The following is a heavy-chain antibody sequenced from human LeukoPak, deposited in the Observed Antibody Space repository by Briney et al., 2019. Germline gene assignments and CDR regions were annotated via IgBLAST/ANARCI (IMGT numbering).Heavy chain of an antibody. D-gene: IGHD1-26*01. CDR2: INHSGST. CDR1: GVSFSGYY. V-gene: IGHV4-34*01. CDR3: ARIGGTYYEYYFDY. Sequence: SETLSLTCAVYGVSFSGYYWSWIRQPPGKGLEWIGEINHSGSTNYNPSLKSRVTISVDTSKNQFSLKLSSVTAADTAVYYCARIGGTYYEYYFDYWGQGTLVTVSS. J-gene: IGHJ4*02.